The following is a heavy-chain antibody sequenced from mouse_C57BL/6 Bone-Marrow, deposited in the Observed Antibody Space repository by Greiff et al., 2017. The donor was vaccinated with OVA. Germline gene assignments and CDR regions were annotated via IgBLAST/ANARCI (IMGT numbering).Heavy chain of an antibody. Sequence: EVKLMESGGDLVKPGGSLKLSCAASGFTFSSYGMSWVRQTPDKRLEWVATISSGGSYTYYPDSVKGRFTISRDNAKNTLYLQMSSLKSEDTAMYYCARHESGGYPFAYWGQGTLVTVSA. CDR1: GFTFSSYG. D-gene: IGHD1-3*01. CDR3: ARHESGGYPFAY. CDR2: ISSGGSYT. V-gene: IGHV5-6*01. J-gene: IGHJ3*01.